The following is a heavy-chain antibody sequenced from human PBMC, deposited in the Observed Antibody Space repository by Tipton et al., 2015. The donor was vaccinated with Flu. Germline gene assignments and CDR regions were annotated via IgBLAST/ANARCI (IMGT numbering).Heavy chain of an antibody. CDR1: GDSIGSDYF. D-gene: IGHD4-11*01. J-gene: IGHJ5*02. V-gene: IGHV4-38-2*01. CDR3: VRRDYSNYVSEPKNWFDT. CDR2: VHRTGSP. Sequence: TLSLTCSVSGDSIGSDYFWGWIRQPPGKGLQWIGNVHRTGSPYYNPSLRSRVIMTVDGAKNQFSLRLTSVTATDTAVYYCVRRDYSNYVSEPKNWFDTWGPGTLVTVSS.